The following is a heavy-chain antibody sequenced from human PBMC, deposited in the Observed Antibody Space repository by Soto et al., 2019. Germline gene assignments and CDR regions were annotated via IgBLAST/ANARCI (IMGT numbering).Heavy chain of an antibody. V-gene: IGHV4-31*03. J-gene: IGHJ4*02. D-gene: IGHD1-20*01. CDR1: GGSISSGGYY. Sequence: QVQLQESGPGLVKPSQTLSLTCTVSGGSISSGGYYWSWIRQHPGKGLEWIGYIYYSGSTYYNPSLKSRVTVSVDTSKNQFSLKLSSVTAADTAVYYCARIDQITRNEYYFDYWGQGTLVTVSS. CDR2: IYYSGST. CDR3: ARIDQITRNEYYFDY.